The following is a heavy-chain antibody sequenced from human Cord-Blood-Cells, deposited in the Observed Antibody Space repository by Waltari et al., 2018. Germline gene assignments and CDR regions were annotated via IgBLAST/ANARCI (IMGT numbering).Heavy chain of an antibody. CDR3: TPDSSSSFDY. Sequence: EVQLVESVGGLVKTGGSLRLPCAASGFTCSNDGLSRVGQAPGKGVGWVCRIKSKSDGGTTDYAAPGKGRFTISRDDSKNTLYLQMNSLKTEDTAVYYCTPDSSSSFDYWGQGTLVTVSS. J-gene: IGHJ4*02. CDR2: IKSKSDGGTT. CDR1: GFTCSNDG. D-gene: IGHD6-6*01. V-gene: IGHV3-15*01.